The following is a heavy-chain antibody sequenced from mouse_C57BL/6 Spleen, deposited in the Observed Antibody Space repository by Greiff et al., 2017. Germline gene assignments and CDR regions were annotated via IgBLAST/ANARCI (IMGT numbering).Heavy chain of an antibody. V-gene: IGHV1-55*01. J-gene: IGHJ3*01. CDR2: IYPGSGST. D-gene: IGHD2-2*01. CDR1: GYTFTSYW. CDR3: ALWLRRAWFAY. Sequence: QVQLQQPGAELVKPGASVKMSCKASGYTFTSYWITWVKQRPGQGLEWIGDIYPGSGSTNYNEKFKSKATLTVYTSSSTAYMQLSSLTSEDSAVYYCALWLRRAWFAYWGQGTLVTVSA.